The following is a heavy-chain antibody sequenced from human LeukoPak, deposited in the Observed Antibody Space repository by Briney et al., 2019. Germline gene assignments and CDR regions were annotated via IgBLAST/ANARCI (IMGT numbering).Heavy chain of an antibody. CDR3: ARSGTNYYGSGSYRPYYYYGMDV. J-gene: IGHJ6*02. V-gene: IGHV4-39*07. CDR1: GGSISSSSYY. Sequence: SETLSLTCTVSGGSISSSSYYWGWIRQPRGKGLEWIGTIYYSGSTNHNPSLKSRVTISVDTSKNQFSLKLSSVTAADTAVYYCARSGTNYYGSGSYRPYYYYGMDVWGQGTTVTVSS. D-gene: IGHD3-10*01. CDR2: IYYSGST.